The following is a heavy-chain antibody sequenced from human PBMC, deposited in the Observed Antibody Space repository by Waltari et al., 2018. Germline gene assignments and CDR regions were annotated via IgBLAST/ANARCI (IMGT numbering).Heavy chain of an antibody. CDR2: IYDSGTT. D-gene: IGHD5-12*01. CDR3: AREGGNSVYADFRYFDY. V-gene: IGHV4-59*02. J-gene: IGHJ4*02. CDR1: GGSGSSLS. Sequence: QVQLQESGPGLVRPSATLSLTCTVHGGSGSSLSWGWLRQPPGKGLEWIGHIYDSGTTNLNPSLKNRVSISADTLKHQFSLTLYSVTAADTAVYYCAREGGNSVYADFRYFDYWGQGILVTASS.